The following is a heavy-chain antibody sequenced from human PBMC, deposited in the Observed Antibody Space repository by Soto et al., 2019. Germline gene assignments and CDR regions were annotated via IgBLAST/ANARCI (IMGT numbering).Heavy chain of an antibody. Sequence: VQLVESGGGVVQPGRSLRLSCAASGFTFSSYGMHWVRQAPGKGLEWVAVIWYDGSNKYYADSVKGRFTISRDNSKNTLYLQMNSLRAEDTAVYYCARKGAAAGSRGNWFDPWGQGTLVTVSS. D-gene: IGHD6-13*01. CDR1: GFTFSSYG. CDR3: ARKGAAAGSRGNWFDP. J-gene: IGHJ5*02. CDR2: IWYDGSNK. V-gene: IGHV3-33*01.